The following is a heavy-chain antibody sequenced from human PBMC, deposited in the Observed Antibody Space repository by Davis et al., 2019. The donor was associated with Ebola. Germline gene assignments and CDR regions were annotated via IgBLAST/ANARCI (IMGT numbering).Heavy chain of an antibody. CDR1: GFIFRSYV. CDR2: LGTSADT. CDR3: VKDTSNIWFDI. J-gene: IGHJ3*02. Sequence: GESLKISCAASGFIFRSYVMSWVRQAPGKGLEWVSTLGTSADTYYADSVKGRFTISRDNSKNTLYLQMNGLRVEDTAIYFCVKDTSNIWFDIWGQGTMATVSS. V-gene: IGHV3-23*01. D-gene: IGHD1-26*01.